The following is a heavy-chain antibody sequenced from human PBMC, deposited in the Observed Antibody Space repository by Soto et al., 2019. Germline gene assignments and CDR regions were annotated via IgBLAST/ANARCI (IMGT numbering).Heavy chain of an antibody. CDR3: GHLINTYYYDSSGYYPFDY. Sequence: QITLKESGPTLVKPTQTLTLTCTFSGFSLSTSGVGVGWIRQPPGKPLEWLALIYWNDDKRYSPSLKSRLTITKDTSKNQGVLTMTNMDPVDTATYYCGHLINTYYYDSSGYYPFDYWGQGTLVTVSS. CDR1: GFSLSTSGVG. J-gene: IGHJ4*02. V-gene: IGHV2-5*01. D-gene: IGHD3-22*01. CDR2: IYWNDDK.